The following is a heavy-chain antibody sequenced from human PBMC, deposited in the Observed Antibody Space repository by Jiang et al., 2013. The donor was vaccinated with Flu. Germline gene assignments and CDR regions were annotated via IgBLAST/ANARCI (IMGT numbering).Heavy chain of an antibody. CDR1: ISSYY. CDR3: ARVLLLNYYDSSGYLDY. CDR2: LYSGST. Sequence: ISSYYWSWIRQPPREGTGVDWVYLYSGSTNYNPSLKSRVTISVDTSKNQFSLKLSSVTAADTAVYYCARVLLLNYYDSSGYLDYWGQGTLVTVSS. J-gene: IGHJ4*02. V-gene: IGHV4-59*01. D-gene: IGHD3-22*01.